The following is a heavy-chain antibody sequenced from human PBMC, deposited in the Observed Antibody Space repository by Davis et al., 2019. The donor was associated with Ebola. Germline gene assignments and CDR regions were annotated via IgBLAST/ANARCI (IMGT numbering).Heavy chain of an antibody. J-gene: IGHJ6*03. Sequence: GGSLRLSCQASGFNISSDYVSWVRQAPGKGLDWVSVIYSGGKRYYTDSVKGRFTISRDNSKNTVYLQMSALGVDDTGIYYCASEAGYMDVWGQGTTVTVSS. V-gene: IGHV3-53*01. CDR2: IYSGGKR. CDR3: ASEAGYMDV. CDR1: GFNISSDY.